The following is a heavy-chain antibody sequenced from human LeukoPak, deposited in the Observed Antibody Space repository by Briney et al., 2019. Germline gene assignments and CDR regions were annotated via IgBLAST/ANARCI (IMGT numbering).Heavy chain of an antibody. J-gene: IGHJ5*02. CDR3: AKPYSYGST. D-gene: IGHD5-18*01. V-gene: IGHV3-43*01. Sequence: GGSPRLSCAASGFTFDDYTMHWVRQAPGKGLEWVSLISWDGDSTYYAASMKGRFTISRDNSKNSLYLQMNSLRAEDTAVYYCAKPYSYGSTWGQGTLVTVSS. CDR2: ISWDGDST. CDR1: GFTFDDYT.